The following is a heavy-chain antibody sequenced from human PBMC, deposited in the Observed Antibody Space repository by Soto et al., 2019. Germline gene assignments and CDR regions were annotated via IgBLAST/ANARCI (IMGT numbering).Heavy chain of an antibody. CDR1: GYTFTGYY. CDR3: ARAHSTVEIATKGPCFHY. D-gene: IGHD2-21*01. Sequence: ASVKVSCKASGYTFTGYYMHWVRQAPGQGLEWMGWINPNSGGTNYAQKFQGRVTMTRDTSISTAYMELSRLRSDDTAVYYCARAHSTVEIATKGPCFHYWGQGXLVTVYS. J-gene: IGHJ4*02. CDR2: INPNSGGT. V-gene: IGHV1-2*02.